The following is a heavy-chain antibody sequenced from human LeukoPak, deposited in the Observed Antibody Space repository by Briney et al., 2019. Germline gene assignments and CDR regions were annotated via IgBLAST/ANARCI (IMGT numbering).Heavy chain of an antibody. CDR1: GGSISSGGYY. V-gene: IGHV4-31*03. CDR2: IYYSGST. J-gene: IGHJ4*02. CDR3: ARDWYSSGWSDY. D-gene: IGHD6-19*01. Sequence: SQTLSLTCTVSGGSISSGGYYWSWIRQHPGKGLEWIGYIYYSGSTYYNPSLKSRVTISVDTSKNQFSLKLSSVTAADTAVYYCARDWYSSGWSDYWGQGTLVTVSS.